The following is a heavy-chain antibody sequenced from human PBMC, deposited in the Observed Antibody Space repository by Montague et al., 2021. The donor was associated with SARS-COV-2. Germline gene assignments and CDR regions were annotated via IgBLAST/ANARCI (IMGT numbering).Heavy chain of an antibody. CDR3: AHRRLLSGCFDP. Sequence: PALVKPTQTLPLTCTFSVFSLPTRGVGVGWIRQPPGNALDWLALIYWDDDKRYSPSLKSRLTITKDTSKKQVVLTLTNMDPVDTATYYRAHRRLLSGCFDPWGQGTLVTVSS. V-gene: IGHV2-5*02. CDR2: IYWDDDK. CDR1: VFSLPTRGVG. J-gene: IGHJ5*02. D-gene: IGHD3-10*01.